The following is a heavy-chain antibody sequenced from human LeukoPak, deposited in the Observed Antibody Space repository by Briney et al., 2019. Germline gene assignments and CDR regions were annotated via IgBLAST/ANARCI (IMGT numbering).Heavy chain of an antibody. D-gene: IGHD3-3*01. CDR1: GGSISSYY. CDR3: ARHLSDFWSGRYYYGMDV. J-gene: IGHJ6*02. CDR2: IYTSGST. V-gene: IGHV4-4*07. Sequence: SETLSLTCTVSGGSISSYYWSWIRQPAGKGLEWIGRIYTSGSTNYNPSLKSRVTMSVDTSKNQFSLKLSSVTAADTAVYYCARHLSDFWSGRYYYGMDVWGQGTTVTVSS.